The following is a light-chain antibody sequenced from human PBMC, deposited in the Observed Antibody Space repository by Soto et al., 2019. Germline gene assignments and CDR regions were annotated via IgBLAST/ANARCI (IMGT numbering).Light chain of an antibody. Sequence: EIVLTQSPATLPLSPGERATLSCRASQSFSTYLAWYQQKPGQAPRLLIYDTSKRATGIPARFSGSGSGTDFTLTINSLENEDFAMYYCQHRYNWPWTFGQGTKVEIK. V-gene: IGKV3-11*01. J-gene: IGKJ1*01. CDR1: QSFSTY. CDR2: DTS. CDR3: QHRYNWPWT.